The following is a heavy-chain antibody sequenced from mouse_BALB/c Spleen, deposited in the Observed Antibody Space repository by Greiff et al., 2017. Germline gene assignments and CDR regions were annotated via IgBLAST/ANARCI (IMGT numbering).Heavy chain of an antibody. D-gene: IGHD4-1*01. J-gene: IGHJ4*01. CDR1: GFTFSSYG. V-gene: IGHV5-6*01. Sequence: EVKLVESGGDLVKPGGSLKLSCAASGFTFSSYGMSWVRQTPDKRLEWVATISSGGSYTYYPDSVKGRFTISRDNAKNTLYLQMRSLKSEDTARYYCARHEGSWDYAMDYWGKGTSVTVSS. CDR3: ARHEGSWDYAMDY. CDR2: ISSGGSYT.